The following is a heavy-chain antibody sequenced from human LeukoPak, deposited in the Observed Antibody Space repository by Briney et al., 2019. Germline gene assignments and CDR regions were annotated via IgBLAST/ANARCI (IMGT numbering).Heavy chain of an antibody. CDR2: ISCYNGHT. D-gene: IGHD6-6*01. V-gene: IGHV1-18*01. CDR1: GYTFTKYG. J-gene: IGHJ4*02. Sequence: ASVKVSCKASGYTFTKYGLNWVRQAPGQGLQWMGWISCYNGHTHYAQNFQGRVTMITDTSTNTAYMELRSLRSDDTAVYYCARREGRSASPFFFDSWGQGTLVTVSS. CDR3: ARREGRSASPFFFDS.